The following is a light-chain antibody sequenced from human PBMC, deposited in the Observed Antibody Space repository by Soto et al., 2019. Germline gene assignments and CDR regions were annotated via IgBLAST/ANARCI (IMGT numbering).Light chain of an antibody. CDR2: AAS. J-gene: IGKJ3*01. V-gene: IGKV1-39*01. CDR3: QQSYTTLA. CDR1: QSISSY. Sequence: DIQMTQSPSSLSASVGDRVTITCRASQSISSYLNWYQQKPGKAPNFLIYAASNLQSGVPSRFSGSGSGTEFTLAISSLQPEDVAPYYCQQSYTTLAFGPGTKGDIQ.